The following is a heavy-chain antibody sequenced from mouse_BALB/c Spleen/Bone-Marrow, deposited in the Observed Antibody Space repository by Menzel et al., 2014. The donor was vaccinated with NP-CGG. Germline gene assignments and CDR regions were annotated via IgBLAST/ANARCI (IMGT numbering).Heavy chain of an antibody. CDR2: IRNKANGYTT. CDR3: ARDIGGITLDY. J-gene: IGHJ2*01. CDR1: GFTFTGYY. V-gene: IGHV7-3*02. D-gene: IGHD1-1*01. Sequence: DVMLVESGGGLVQPGGSLRLSCATSGFTFTGYYMNWVRQPPGKALEWLGFIRNKANGYTTEFSASVKGRFTISRDNSQSILYLQMNTLRAEDSATYYCARDIGGITLDYWGQGTTLTVSS.